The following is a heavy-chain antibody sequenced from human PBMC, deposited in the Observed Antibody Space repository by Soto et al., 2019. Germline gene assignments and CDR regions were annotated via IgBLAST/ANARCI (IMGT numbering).Heavy chain of an antibody. CDR1: GFNFSDYY. Sequence: PGGSLRLSCAASGFNFSDYYMTWVRQAPGKGLEGVANIRQDGNEIYYVDSVRGRVTISRDNTRNSVFLQMNGLRVEDTALYYCARAPHYGAEFDYWGLGT. J-gene: IGHJ4*02. V-gene: IGHV3-7*03. CDR3: ARAPHYGAEFDY. CDR2: IRQDGNEI. D-gene: IGHD3-10*01.